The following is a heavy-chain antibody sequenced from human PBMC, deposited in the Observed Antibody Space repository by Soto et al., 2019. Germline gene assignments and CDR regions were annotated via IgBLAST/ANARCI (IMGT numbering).Heavy chain of an antibody. Sequence: EVQLLESGGGLVQPGGSLRLSCAASGFTFSSYAMSWVRQAPGKGLEWVSAISGSGGSTYYADSVKGRFTISRDNSKNTLYLQMNSLRAEDTAVYYCAKWRTWYCRGGSCSRSYWYFDLWGRGTLVTVSS. D-gene: IGHD2-15*01. V-gene: IGHV3-23*01. J-gene: IGHJ2*01. CDR2: ISGSGGST. CDR1: GFTFSSYA. CDR3: AKWRTWYCRGGSCSRSYWYFDL.